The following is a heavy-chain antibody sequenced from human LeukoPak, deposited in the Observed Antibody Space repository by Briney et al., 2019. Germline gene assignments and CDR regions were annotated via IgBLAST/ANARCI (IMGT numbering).Heavy chain of an antibody. V-gene: IGHV3-7*01. CDR3: ARVQVGAAAGVPSYYFDY. CDR2: IKQDGSEK. D-gene: IGHD6-13*01. J-gene: IGHJ4*02. Sequence: PGGSLRLSCAASGFAFSSYGMHWVRQAPGKGLEWVANIKQDGSEKYYVDSVKGRFTISRDNAKNSLYLQMNSLRAEDTAVYYCARVQVGAAAGVPSYYFDYWGQGTLVTVSS. CDR1: GFAFSSYG.